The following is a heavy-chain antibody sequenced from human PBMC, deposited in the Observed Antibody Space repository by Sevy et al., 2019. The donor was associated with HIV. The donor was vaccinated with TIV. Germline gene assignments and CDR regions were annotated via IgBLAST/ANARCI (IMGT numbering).Heavy chain of an antibody. CDR3: ARKRFGYGSGSNWFDP. CDR2: ISSSSSYI. D-gene: IGHD3-10*01. J-gene: IGHJ5*02. V-gene: IGHV3-21*01. CDR1: GFTFSSYS. Sequence: GGSLRLSCAASGFTFSSYSMNWVRQAPGKGLEWVSSISSSSSYIYYADSVKDRFTISRDNAKNPLYLQMNSLRAEDTAVYYCARKRFGYGSGSNWFDPWGQGTLVTVSS.